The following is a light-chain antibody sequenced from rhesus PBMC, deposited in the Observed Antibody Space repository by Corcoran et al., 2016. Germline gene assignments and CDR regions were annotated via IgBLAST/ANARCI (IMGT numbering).Light chain of an antibody. J-gene: IGKJ2*01. V-gene: IGKV1-22*01. CDR1: QSISSG. Sequence: DIQMTQSPSSLSASVGDTVTITCRASQSISSGLDWYQQKPGKAPKLLIYKAASLQSGVPSRFSGSGSGTDFTLTISSLQPEDFATYYCLQYSSSPYGFGQGTKVGIK. CDR2: KAA. CDR3: LQYSSSPYG.